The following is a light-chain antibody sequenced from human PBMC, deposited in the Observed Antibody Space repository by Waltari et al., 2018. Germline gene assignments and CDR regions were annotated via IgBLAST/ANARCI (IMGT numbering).Light chain of an antibody. CDR3: QQSFSTPPT. CDR1: QSISSY. Sequence: DIQMTQSPSSLSASLGDSVTITCRASQSISSYLNWYQQKPGVAPKLLIYAASSLRNGVPSRFSGSGSGTDFSLTISSLQPEDFATYYCQQSFSTPPTFGGGTKVEIK. V-gene: IGKV1-39*01. CDR2: AAS. J-gene: IGKJ4*01.